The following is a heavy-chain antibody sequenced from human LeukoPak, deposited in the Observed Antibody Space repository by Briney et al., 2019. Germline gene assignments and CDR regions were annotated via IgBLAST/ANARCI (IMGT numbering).Heavy chain of an antibody. CDR3: ARDMRGGHYTYFNWFDP. CDR2: IYYSGST. Sequence: SETLSLTCTVSGGSISSGGYYWSWIRQHPGKGLEWIGYIYYSGSTYYNPSLKSRVTISVDTSKNQFSLKLSSVTAADTAVYYCARDMRGGHYTYFNWFDPWGQGTLVTVSS. J-gene: IGHJ5*02. D-gene: IGHD2-21*02. V-gene: IGHV4-31*03. CDR1: GGSISSGGYY.